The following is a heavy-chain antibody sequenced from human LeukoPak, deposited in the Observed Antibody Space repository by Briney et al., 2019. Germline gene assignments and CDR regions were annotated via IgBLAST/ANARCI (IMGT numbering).Heavy chain of an antibody. D-gene: IGHD4-23*01. CDR1: GFTFSSYW. CDR3: ARGRPHGNDY. Sequence: GGSLRLSCAASGFTFSSYWMNWVRQAPGKGLVWVSRIASDGSSTTYADSVKGRFSISRDNAKNTLYLQMNSLRVEDTAVYYCARGRPHGNDYWGQGALVTVSS. J-gene: IGHJ4*02. CDR2: IASDGSST. V-gene: IGHV3-74*01.